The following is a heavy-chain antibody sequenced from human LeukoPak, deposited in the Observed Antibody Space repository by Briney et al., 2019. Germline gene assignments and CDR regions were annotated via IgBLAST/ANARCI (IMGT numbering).Heavy chain of an antibody. V-gene: IGHV1-18*01. CDR1: GYTFTSYG. CDR3: ARDVSSWTYDAFDI. Sequence: ASVKVSCKASGYTFTSYGISWVRQAPGQGLEWMGWISAYNGNTNYAQKLQGRVTMTTDTSTSTAYMELRSLRSDDTAVYYCARDVSSWTYDAFDIWGQGTMVTVSS. CDR2: ISAYNGNT. J-gene: IGHJ3*02. D-gene: IGHD6-13*01.